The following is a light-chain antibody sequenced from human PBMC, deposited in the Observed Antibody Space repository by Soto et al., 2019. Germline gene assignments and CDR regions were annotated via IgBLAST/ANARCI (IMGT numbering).Light chain of an antibody. CDR2: AAS. CDR1: QSIDNY. V-gene: IGKV1-39*01. J-gene: IGKJ3*01. CDR3: QQNLSPPLT. Sequence: DIQMTQSPSSLSASVGDRVTIRCRASQSIDNYLIWYQQKPGKAPKLLLYAASTLQSGVPSRFSGSGSGTDFTLTINSLQPEDFASYYCQQNLSPPLTFGPGTRVYIK.